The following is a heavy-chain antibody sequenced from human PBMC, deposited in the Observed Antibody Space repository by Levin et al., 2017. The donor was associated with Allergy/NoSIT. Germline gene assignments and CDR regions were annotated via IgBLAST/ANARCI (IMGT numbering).Heavy chain of an antibody. D-gene: IGHD3-22*01. Sequence: LSLTCAASGFIFSGYDMHWVRQVPGKGLEWVTVISFDGSKKYYADSVKGRFTISRDTSRNTLYLQMNSLRVEDTAIYYCARGFPYFYETSGYVFDYWGQGTLVTVSS. CDR3: ARGFPYFYETSGYVFDY. CDR2: ISFDGSKK. CDR1: GFIFSGYD. J-gene: IGHJ4*02. V-gene: IGHV3-30*03.